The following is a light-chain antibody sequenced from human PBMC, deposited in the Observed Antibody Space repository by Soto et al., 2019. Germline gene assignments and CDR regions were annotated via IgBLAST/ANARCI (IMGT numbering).Light chain of an antibody. CDR1: QSVSSSY. CDR3: QQFGTSPPAIT. Sequence: IVLTQSPGTLSLSPGERATLSCRASQSVSSSYLVWYQQKTGQAPRLFIYSASTRATGIPDRFSGSVSETDFTLTISTLEPDDFAVYYCQQFGTSPPAITFGQGTRLELK. CDR2: SAS. J-gene: IGKJ5*01. V-gene: IGKV3-20*01.